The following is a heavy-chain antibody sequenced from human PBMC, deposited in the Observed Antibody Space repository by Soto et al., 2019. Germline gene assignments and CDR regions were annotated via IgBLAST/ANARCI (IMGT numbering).Heavy chain of an antibody. CDR2: IYYSGST. V-gene: IGHV4-59*01. J-gene: IGHJ5*02. CDR3: ARDTGIAVAGLSRFDP. D-gene: IGHD6-19*01. CDR1: GDSIRTLYY. Sequence: SETLSVTWTVSGDSIRTLYYWRWIRQPPGKGLEWIGYIYYSGSTNYNPSLKSRVTISVDTSKNQFSLKLSSVTAADTAVYYCARDTGIAVAGLSRFDPWGQGTLVTVSS.